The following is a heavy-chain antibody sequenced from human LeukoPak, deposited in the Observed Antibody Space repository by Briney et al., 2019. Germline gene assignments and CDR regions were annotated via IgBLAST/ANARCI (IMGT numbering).Heavy chain of an antibody. V-gene: IGHV1-58*01. Sequence: GTSVKVSCTASGFTFTSSAVQWVRQARGQRLEWIGRIVVGSGNTNYAQKFQERVTITRDMSTSTAYMELSSLRSEDTAVYYCAASRHCSSTSCYYFAFDIWGQGTMVTVSS. CDR3: AASRHCSSTSCYYFAFDI. CDR2: IVVGSGNT. J-gene: IGHJ3*02. CDR1: GFTFTSSA. D-gene: IGHD2-2*01.